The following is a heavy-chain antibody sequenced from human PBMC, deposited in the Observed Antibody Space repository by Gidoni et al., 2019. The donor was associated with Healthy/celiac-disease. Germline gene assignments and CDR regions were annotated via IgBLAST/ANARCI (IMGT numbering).Heavy chain of an antibody. D-gene: IGHD1-26*01. Sequence: QVQLQESGPGLVKPSQTLSLTCTVSGGSISSGGYYWSWIRQHPGKGLEWIGYIYYSGSTYYNPSSKSRVTISVDTSKTNSPLKLGLVTAADPAVYYCGRGGGDYWGQGTLVTVSS. CDR1: GGSISSGGYY. CDR3: GRGGGDY. V-gene: IGHV4-31*03. CDR2: IYYSGST. J-gene: IGHJ4*02.